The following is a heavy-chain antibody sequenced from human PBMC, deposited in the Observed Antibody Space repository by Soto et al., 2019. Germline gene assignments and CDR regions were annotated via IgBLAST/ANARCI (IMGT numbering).Heavy chain of an antibody. V-gene: IGHV4-59*11. D-gene: IGHD7-27*01. J-gene: IGHJ4*02. Sequence: PSETLSLTCSVSGGSXNNHYWSWIRQPPGKGLEWIGYVYYTGSTNYNPSPKSRVTMSVDTSKNQFSLNLTSLTAADTAIYYCARANWYSEYWGQGTLVTVSS. CDR1: GGSXNNHY. CDR3: ARANWYSEY. CDR2: VYYTGST.